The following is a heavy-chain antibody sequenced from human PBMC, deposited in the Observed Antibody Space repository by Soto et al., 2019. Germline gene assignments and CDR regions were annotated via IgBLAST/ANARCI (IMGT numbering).Heavy chain of an antibody. CDR2: ISSSSSYI. Sequence: EVPLVESGGGLVKPGGSLRLSCAASGFTFSSYSMNWVRQAPGKGLEWVSSISSSSSYIYYADSVKGRFTISRDNAKNSLYLQMNSLRAEDTAVYYCARDSLHTSGDLRAPFDYWGQGTLVTVSS. D-gene: IGHD4-17*01. J-gene: IGHJ4*02. V-gene: IGHV3-21*01. CDR1: GFTFSSYS. CDR3: ARDSLHTSGDLRAPFDY.